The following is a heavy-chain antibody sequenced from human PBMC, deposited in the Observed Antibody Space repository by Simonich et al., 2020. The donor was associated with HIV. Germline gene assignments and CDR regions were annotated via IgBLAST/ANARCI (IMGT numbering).Heavy chain of an antibody. D-gene: IGHD4-17*01. J-gene: IGHJ4*02. CDR2: INHSGST. V-gene: IGHV4-34*01. CDR3: ARRHPTTVTTPYFDY. Sequence: QVQLQQWGAGLLKPSETLSLTCAVYSGSFSGYYWSWIRQPPGKGLEWIGEINHSGSTNYNPSLKSRVTISVDTSKNQFSLKLSSVTAADTAVYYCARRHPTTVTTPYFDYWGQGTLVTVSS. CDR1: SGSFSGYY.